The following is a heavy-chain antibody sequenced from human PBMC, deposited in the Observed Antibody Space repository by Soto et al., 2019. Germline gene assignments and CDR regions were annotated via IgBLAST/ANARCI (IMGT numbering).Heavy chain of an antibody. J-gene: IGHJ4*02. CDR2: VYHNGVT. D-gene: IGHD2-15*01. Sequence: SETLSLTCAVSGDSIGSNVWWSWVRQPPGKGLEWIGEVYHNGVTYSNPSLKSRVTISRDTSKNQFSLKLTSVTAADTALYYCGKVLVGATGHTDSDSWGPGTLVTVSS. CDR3: GKVLVGATGHTDSDS. CDR1: GDSIGSNVW. V-gene: IGHV4-4*02.